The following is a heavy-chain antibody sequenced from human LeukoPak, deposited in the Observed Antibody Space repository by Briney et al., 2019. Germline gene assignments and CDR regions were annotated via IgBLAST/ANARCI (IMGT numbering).Heavy chain of an antibody. D-gene: IGHD3-22*01. V-gene: IGHV5-51*01. Sequence: GESLKISCKGSGYRFTSYWIGWVRQMPGKGLEWMGIIYPGDSDTRYSPSFQGQVTISADKSISTAYLQWSSLKASDTAMYYCARQTNYYDSSGYYHEAFDIWGQGTMVTVSS. CDR3: ARQTNYYDSSGYYHEAFDI. CDR1: GYRFTSYW. J-gene: IGHJ3*02. CDR2: IYPGDSDT.